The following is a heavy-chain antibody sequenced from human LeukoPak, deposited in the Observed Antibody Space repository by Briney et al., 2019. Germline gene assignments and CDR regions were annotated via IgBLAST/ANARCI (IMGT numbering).Heavy chain of an antibody. CDR1: GFTFSSYG. V-gene: IGHV3-30*02. CDR3: AKDRYSSSSSFDS. CDR2: IRYDGSNK. Sequence: GGSLRLSCAASGFTFSSYGMHWVRQAPGKGLEWVAFIRYDGSNKYYAVSVQGRFTISRDNSENTLYLQMNSLRAEDTAVYYCAKDRYSSSSSFDSWGQGTLVTVSS. J-gene: IGHJ4*02. D-gene: IGHD6-6*01.